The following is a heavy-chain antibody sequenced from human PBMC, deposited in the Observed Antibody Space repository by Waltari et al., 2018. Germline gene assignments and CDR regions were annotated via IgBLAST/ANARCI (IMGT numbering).Heavy chain of an antibody. J-gene: IGHJ4*02. CDR2: IRSDGSNK. CDR1: GFTFSSYG. CDR3: AKDGSNYYGSGSYDY. D-gene: IGHD3-10*01. V-gene: IGHV3-30*02. Sequence: QVQLVESGGGVVQPGGSLRLSCAASGFTFSSYGMHWVRQAPGKGLEWVAFIRSDGSNKSIADSVKGRFNISRDNSKNTLYLQMNSLRAEDTAVYYCAKDGSNYYGSGSYDYWGQGTLVTVSS.